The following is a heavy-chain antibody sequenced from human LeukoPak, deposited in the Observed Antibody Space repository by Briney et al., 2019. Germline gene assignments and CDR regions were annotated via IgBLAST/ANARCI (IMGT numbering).Heavy chain of an antibody. CDR3: ARDIGDCSSLSCYNHYYYMDV. J-gene: IGHJ6*03. V-gene: IGHV3-7*01. D-gene: IGHD2-2*02. CDR2: IKQDGSEK. Sequence: GGSLRLSCAASGFTFSNYWMGWVRQAPGKGLEWVANIKQDGSEKYYVGSVKGRFTISRDNTKSSLYLQMNSLRDEDTAVYYCARDIGDCSSLSCYNHYYYMDVWGKGTTVTVSS. CDR1: GFTFSNYW.